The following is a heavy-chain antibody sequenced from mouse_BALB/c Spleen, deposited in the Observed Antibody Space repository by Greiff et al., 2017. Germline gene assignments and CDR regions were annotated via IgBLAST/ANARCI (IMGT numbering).Heavy chain of an antibody. D-gene: IGHD2-4*01. CDR3: SRIYYDYGGFAY. CDR1: GFTFTDYY. V-gene: IGHV7-3*02. Sequence: EVQVVESGGGLVPPGGSLRLSCATSGFTFTDYYMSWVRQPPGKALEWLGFIRNKANGYTPAYSASVQGRFTISRDNSQSSLYLQMNTLRAEDNATYYCSRIYYDYGGFAYWGQGTLVTVSA. CDR2: IRNKANGYTP. J-gene: IGHJ3*01.